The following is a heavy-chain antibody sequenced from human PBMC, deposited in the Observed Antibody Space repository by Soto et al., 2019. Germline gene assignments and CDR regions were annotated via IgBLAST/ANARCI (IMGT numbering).Heavy chain of an antibody. CDR2: IIPILGIA. Sequence: GASVKVSCKASGGTFSSYTISWVRQAPGQGLEWMGRIIPILGIANYAQKFQGRVTITADESTSTAYMELSSLRSEDTAVYYCARDPDSSSWDYWGQGTLVTVSS. CDR3: ARDPDSSSWDY. J-gene: IGHJ4*02. V-gene: IGHV1-69*04. D-gene: IGHD6-13*01. CDR1: GGTFSSYT.